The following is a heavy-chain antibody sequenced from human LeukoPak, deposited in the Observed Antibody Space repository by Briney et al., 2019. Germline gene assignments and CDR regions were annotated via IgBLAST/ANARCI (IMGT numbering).Heavy chain of an antibody. V-gene: IGHV3-23*01. CDR1: GSTFSSYT. Sequence: GGSLRLSCAASGSTFSSYTMSWVRQAPGKGLEWVSVISPGGGSTYYADSVKGRFTISRDNSKNTLYLQMNSLRAEDTAVYYCAKGRGGAAADTWYFDYWGQGTLVTVSS. J-gene: IGHJ4*02. D-gene: IGHD6-13*01. CDR2: ISPGGGST. CDR3: AKGRGGAAADTWYFDY.